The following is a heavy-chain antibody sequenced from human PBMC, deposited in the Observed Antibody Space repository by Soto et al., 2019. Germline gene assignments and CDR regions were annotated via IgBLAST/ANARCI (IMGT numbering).Heavy chain of an antibody. CDR1: GFTFSSYA. V-gene: IGHV3-30-3*01. J-gene: IGHJ4*02. CDR3: ARDTVTTHFDY. D-gene: IGHD4-17*01. CDR2: TSYDGSNK. Sequence: VGSLRLSCAASGFTFSSYAMHWVRQAPGKGLEWVAVTSYDGSNKYYADSVKGRFTISRDNSKNTLYLQMNSLRAEDTAVYYCARDTVTTHFDYWGQGTLVTVSS.